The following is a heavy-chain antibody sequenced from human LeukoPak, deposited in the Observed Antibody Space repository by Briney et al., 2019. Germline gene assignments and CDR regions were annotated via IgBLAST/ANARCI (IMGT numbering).Heavy chain of an antibody. J-gene: IGHJ4*02. CDR1: GGTFSSYA. V-gene: IGHV1-69*13. CDR3: ARDRRDGYNYDFDY. Sequence: ASVKVSCKASGGTFSSYAISWVRQAPGQGLEWMGGIIPIFGTANYAQKFQGRVTITADESTSTAYMELSSLRSEDTAVHYCARDRRDGYNYDFDYWGQGTLVTVSS. CDR2: IIPIFGTA. D-gene: IGHD5-24*01.